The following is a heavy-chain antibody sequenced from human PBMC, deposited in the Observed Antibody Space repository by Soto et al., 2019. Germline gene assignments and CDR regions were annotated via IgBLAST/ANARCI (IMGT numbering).Heavy chain of an antibody. CDR3: ARVGYYGSGSTGFDP. Sequence: EMHLVESGGALVQPGGSLRLSCAASGVTFSSQWMHWVRQAPGKGLVWVSRINNDGSSISYADSVKGRFSISRDNAKNTLYLEMNSLRAEDTAVYYCARVGYYGSGSTGFDPWGQGTLVTVSS. CDR1: GVTFSSQW. D-gene: IGHD3-10*01. J-gene: IGHJ5*02. CDR2: INNDGSSI. V-gene: IGHV3-74*01.